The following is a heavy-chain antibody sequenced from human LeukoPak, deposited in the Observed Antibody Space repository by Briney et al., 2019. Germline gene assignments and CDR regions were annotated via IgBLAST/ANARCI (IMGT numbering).Heavy chain of an antibody. J-gene: IGHJ5*02. CDR2: IIPILGIA. V-gene: IGHV1-69*04. CDR3: AREEVVVVAATEYNWFDP. D-gene: IGHD2-15*01. Sequence: ASVKVSCKASGGTFSSYAISWVRQAPGQGLEWMGRIIPILGIANYAQKFQGRVTMTRDTSISTAYMELSRLRSDDTAVYYCAREEVVVVAATEYNWFDPWGQGTLVTVSS. CDR1: GGTFSSYA.